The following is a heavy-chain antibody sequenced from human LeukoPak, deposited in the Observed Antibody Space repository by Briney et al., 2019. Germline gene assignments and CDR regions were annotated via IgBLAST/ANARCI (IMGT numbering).Heavy chain of an antibody. CDR1: GGTFSSYA. CDR3: ARSRPHDSSGYYDAFDI. V-gene: IGHV1-69*05. CDR2: IIPIFGTA. J-gene: IGHJ3*02. D-gene: IGHD3-22*01. Sequence: SVKVSCKASGGTFSSYAISWVRQAPGQGLEWMGGIIPIFGTANYAQKFQGRVTITTDESTSTAYMKLSSLRSEDTAVYYCARSRPHDSSGYYDAFDIWGQGTMVTVSS.